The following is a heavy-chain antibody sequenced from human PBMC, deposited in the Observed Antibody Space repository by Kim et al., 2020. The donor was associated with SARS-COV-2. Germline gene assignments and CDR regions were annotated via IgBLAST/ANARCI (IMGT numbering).Heavy chain of an antibody. CDR3: ATQRGDD. Sequence: GGSLRLSCAGSGFTFNDYWMSWVRRAPGNGLEWVACIKKTASQTYYADSVKGRFTISRENAKNTVYLQMNSLRPEDTAVYYCATQRGDDWGQGTLVTVAS. V-gene: IGHV3-7*01. J-gene: IGHJ4*02. CDR1: GFTFNDYW. D-gene: IGHD3-16*01. CDR2: IKKTASQT.